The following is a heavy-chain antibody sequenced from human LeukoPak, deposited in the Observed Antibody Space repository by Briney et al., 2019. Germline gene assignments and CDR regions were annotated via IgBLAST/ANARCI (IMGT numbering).Heavy chain of an antibody. D-gene: IGHD6-13*01. V-gene: IGHV3-48*01. CDR3: ARVAPGHDVGRGYFDY. CDR2: ITSTSYAI. Sequence: PGGSLRLSCAASGFAFSTYSMNWVRQAPGKGLEWLSYITSTSYAIYYGDSVKGRFTISRDNAKNSLYLQMNSLRAEGTAVYYCARVAPGHDVGRGYFDYWGQGTLVTVSS. J-gene: IGHJ4*02. CDR1: GFAFSTYS.